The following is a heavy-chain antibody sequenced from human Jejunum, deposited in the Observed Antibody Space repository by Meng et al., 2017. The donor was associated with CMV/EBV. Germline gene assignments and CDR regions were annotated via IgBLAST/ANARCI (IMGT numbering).Heavy chain of an antibody. CDR1: GFTFRDYY. CDR2: ISSSGSTI. D-gene: IGHD3-10*01. CDR3: ARARGSGRGV. Sequence: CAASGFTFRDYYMSWIRQAPGKGLEWVSYISSSGSTISYADSVKGRFTISRDNAKNSLYLQMNTLRPDDTAVYYCARARGSGRGVWGQGTTVTVSS. V-gene: IGHV3-11*01. J-gene: IGHJ6*02.